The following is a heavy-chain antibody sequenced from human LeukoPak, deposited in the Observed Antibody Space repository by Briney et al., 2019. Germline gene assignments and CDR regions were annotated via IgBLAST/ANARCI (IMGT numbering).Heavy chain of an antibody. CDR1: GYTFTGYY. Sequence: ASVKVSCKASGYTFTGYYMHWVRQAPGQGLEWMGWINPNSGGTNYAQKFQGRVTMTRDTSISTAYMELSRLRSDDTAVYYCAREFGEYSSSYVDYWGQGTLVTVSS. CDR2: INPNSGGT. J-gene: IGHJ4*02. D-gene: IGHD6-6*01. V-gene: IGHV1-2*02. CDR3: AREFGEYSSSYVDY.